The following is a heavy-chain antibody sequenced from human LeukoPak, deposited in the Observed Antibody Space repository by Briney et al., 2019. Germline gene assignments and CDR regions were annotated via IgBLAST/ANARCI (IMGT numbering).Heavy chain of an antibody. CDR3: AKGGKWDVTPFDY. D-gene: IGHD1-26*01. V-gene: IGHV3-7*03. CDR2: IKHDGSEK. Sequence: DPGGSLRLSCAASGFTFSRHWMTWVRQAPGKGLEWVANIKHDGSEKNYVDSVKGRFTISRDNAKNSLYLQMNSLRAEDTAVYYCAKGGKWDVTPFDYWGQGTLVTVSS. J-gene: IGHJ4*02. CDR1: GFTFSRHW.